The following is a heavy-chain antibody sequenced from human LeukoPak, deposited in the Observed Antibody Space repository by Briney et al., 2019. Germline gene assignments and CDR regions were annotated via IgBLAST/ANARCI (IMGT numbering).Heavy chain of an antibody. V-gene: IGHV3-66*01. J-gene: IGHJ4*02. CDR3: ARDGRIGSSWYSGFDN. CDR2: IYSGGST. D-gene: IGHD6-13*01. CDR1: GFTVSGNY. Sequence: PGGSLRLSCAASGFTVSGNYMSWVRQAPGQGLEWVSVIYSGGSTYYADSVKGRFTISRDNSKNTLYLQMNSLRAEDTAVYYCARDGRIGSSWYSGFDNWGQGTLVTVSS.